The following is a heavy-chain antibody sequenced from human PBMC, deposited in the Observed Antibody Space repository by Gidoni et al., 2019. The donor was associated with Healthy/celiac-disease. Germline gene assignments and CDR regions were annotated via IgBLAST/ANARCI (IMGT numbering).Heavy chain of an antibody. CDR1: GYTFTSYY. CDR2: INPSGGST. D-gene: IGHD2-2*01. CDR3: ARESAAGGGMDV. V-gene: IGHV1-46*01. Sequence: QVQLVQSGAEVKKPGASVKVSCTASGYTFTSYYMHWVRQAPGQGLEWMGIINPSGGSTSYAQKFQGRVTMTRDTSTSTVYMELSSLRSEDTAVYYCARESAAGGGMDVWVQGTTVTVSS. J-gene: IGHJ6*02.